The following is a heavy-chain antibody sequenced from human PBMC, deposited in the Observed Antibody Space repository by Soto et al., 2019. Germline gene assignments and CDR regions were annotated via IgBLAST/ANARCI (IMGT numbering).Heavy chain of an antibody. CDR2: IIPIFGTA. D-gene: IGHD2-15*01. V-gene: IGHV1-69*06. Sequence: QVQLVQSGAEVKKPGSSVKVSCKASGGTFSSYAISWVRQAPGQGLEWMGGIIPIFGTANYAQKFQGRVTITADKSTSTAYMELSSLRSEDTAVYYCARRRCSGGSCYPYYYYGMDVWGQGTTVTVSS. J-gene: IGHJ6*02. CDR1: GGTFSSYA. CDR3: ARRRCSGGSCYPYYYYGMDV.